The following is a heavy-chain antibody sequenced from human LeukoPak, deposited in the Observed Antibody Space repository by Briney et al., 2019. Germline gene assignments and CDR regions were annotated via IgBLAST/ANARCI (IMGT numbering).Heavy chain of an antibody. CDR1: GGSISSSSYY. J-gene: IGHJ5*02. CDR3: ARQSLIRITMVRGVTNWFDP. Sequence: SETLSLTCTVSGGSISSSSYYWGWIRQPPGKGLEWIGSIYYCGSTYCNPSLKSRVTISVDTSKNQFSLKLSSVTAADTAVYYCARQSLIRITMVRGVTNWFDPWGQGTLVTVSS. CDR2: IYYCGST. D-gene: IGHD3-10*01. V-gene: IGHV4-39*01.